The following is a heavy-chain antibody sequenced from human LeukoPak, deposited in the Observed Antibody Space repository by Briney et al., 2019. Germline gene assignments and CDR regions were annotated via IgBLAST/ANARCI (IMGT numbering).Heavy chain of an antibody. J-gene: IGHJ4*02. D-gene: IGHD3-9*01. CDR1: GFTVSSNY. CDR2: IYSGGST. V-gene: IGHV3-53*01. Sequence: GGSLRLSCAASGFTVSSNYMSWVRQAPGKGLEWVSVIYSGGSTYYADSVKGRFTISRDNSKNTLYLQMNSLRAEDTAVYYCAALDFDWTIQPFDYWGQGTLVTVSS. CDR3: AALDFDWTIQPFDY.